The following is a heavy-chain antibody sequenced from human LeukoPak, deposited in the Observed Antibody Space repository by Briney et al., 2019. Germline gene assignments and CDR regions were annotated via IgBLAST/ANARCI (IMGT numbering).Heavy chain of an antibody. CDR1: GFTFDDYA. J-gene: IGHJ3*02. Sequence: GGSLRLSCAASGFTFDDYAMHWVRQAPGKGLEWVSGISWSSGSIGYADPVKGRFTISRDNAKNSLYLQMNSLRAEDTALYYCAKAIGVPAAGAFDIWGQGTMVTVSS. CDR3: AKAIGVPAAGAFDI. D-gene: IGHD2-2*01. V-gene: IGHV3-9*01. CDR2: ISWSSGSI.